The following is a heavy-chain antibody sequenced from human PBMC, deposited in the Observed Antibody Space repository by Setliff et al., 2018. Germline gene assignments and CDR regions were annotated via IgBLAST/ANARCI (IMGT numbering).Heavy chain of an antibody. D-gene: IGHD6-13*01. CDR2: MYNSGNT. CDR3: ARTMYSSSWYGAFDI. J-gene: IGHJ3*02. Sequence: SETLSLTCTVSGGSISHHYWSWIRQPPGKGLEWVGYMYNSGNTNYNPSLRRRVAISVDTSKNQFSLKLSSVTAADTAVYYCARTMYSSSWYGAFDIWGQGTMVTVSS. V-gene: IGHV4-59*11. CDR1: GGSISHHY.